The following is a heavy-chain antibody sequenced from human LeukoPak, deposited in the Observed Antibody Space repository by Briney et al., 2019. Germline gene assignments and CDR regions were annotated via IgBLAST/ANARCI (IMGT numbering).Heavy chain of an antibody. V-gene: IGHV3-11*01. CDR2: ISNSGNTI. Sequence: GGSLRLSCAASGFTFSDYYMSWIREAPGKVLEWVSYISNSGNTIYYADSVKGRFTISRDNSKNTLYLQMNSLRAEDTAIYYCARDNSVGDNAWWFDPWGQGTLVTVSS. CDR3: ARDNSVGDNAWWFDP. CDR1: GFTFSDYY. D-gene: IGHD1-26*01. J-gene: IGHJ5*02.